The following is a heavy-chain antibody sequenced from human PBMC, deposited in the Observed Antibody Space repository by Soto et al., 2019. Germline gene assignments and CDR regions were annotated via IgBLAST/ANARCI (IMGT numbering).Heavy chain of an antibody. V-gene: IGHV3-48*03. CDR3: ARARNWDYYYYYMDV. J-gene: IGHJ6*03. Sequence: GGSLRLSCAASGFTFSSYEMNWVRQAPGKGLEWVSYISSSGSTIYYADSVKGRFTISRDNAKNSLYLQMNSLRAEDTAVYYCARARNWDYYYYYMDVWGKGTTVTVSS. CDR2: ISSSGSTI. CDR1: GFTFSSYE. D-gene: IGHD1-1*01.